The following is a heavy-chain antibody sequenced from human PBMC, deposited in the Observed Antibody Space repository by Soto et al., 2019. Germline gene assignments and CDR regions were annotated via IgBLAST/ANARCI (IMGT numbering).Heavy chain of an antibody. J-gene: IGHJ5*02. Sequence: EVQLLESGGGLVQPGGSLRLSCAASGFTFSSHVMSWVRQATGKGLEWVSAASARNTNTYYADSVRGRFTISRDNSKSTVYQQLDSLRVEDTAVYHCARDVTSHGPRGYSSAWYGWFDPWGQGTLVVVSS. CDR2: ASARNTNT. CDR3: ARDVTSHGPRGYSSAWYGWFDP. CDR1: GFTFSSHV. V-gene: IGHV3-23*01. D-gene: IGHD6-19*01.